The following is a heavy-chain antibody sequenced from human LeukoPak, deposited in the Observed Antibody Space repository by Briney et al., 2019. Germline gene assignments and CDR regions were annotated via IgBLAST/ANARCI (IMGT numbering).Heavy chain of an antibody. CDR2: ISTMSI. CDR3: SRDRLGGLDL. V-gene: IGHV3-21*01. D-gene: IGHD5-12*01. CDR1: GFDFSTYA. Sequence: GGSLRLSCAASGFDFSTYAINWVRQAPGKGLEWVSSISTMSIFYGDSVKGRFTISRDNAKNSVYLQMNSLRPEDTAVYYCSRDRLGGLDLWGQGTLVTVSS. J-gene: IGHJ5*02.